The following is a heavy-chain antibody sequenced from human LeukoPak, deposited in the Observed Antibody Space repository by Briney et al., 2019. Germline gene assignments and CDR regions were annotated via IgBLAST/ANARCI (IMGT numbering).Heavy chain of an antibody. CDR1: GYSISSGYY. D-gene: IGHD6-13*01. Sequence: SETLSLTCTVSGYSISSGYYWGWIRQPPGKGLEWIGSIYHSGSTYYNPSLKSRVTISVDTSKNQFSLKLSSVTAADTAVYYCARGVSSWYYFDYWGQGTLVTVSS. CDR3: ARGVSSWYYFDY. V-gene: IGHV4-38-2*02. J-gene: IGHJ4*02. CDR2: IYHSGST.